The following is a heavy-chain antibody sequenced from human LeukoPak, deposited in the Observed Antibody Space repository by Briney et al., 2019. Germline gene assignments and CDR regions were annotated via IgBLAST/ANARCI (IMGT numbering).Heavy chain of an antibody. CDR3: NRYSSGWYNSDY. D-gene: IGHD6-19*01. J-gene: IGHJ4*02. V-gene: IGHV3-49*04. Sequence: PGRSLRLSCTASGFTFGDYAMSWVRQAPGKGLEWVGLIRSTTYGGTTEYAASVKGRFTISRDDSKSIAYLQMNSLKTEDTAVYYCNRYSSGWYNSDYWGQGTLVTVSS. CDR1: GFTFGDYA. CDR2: IRSTTYGGTT.